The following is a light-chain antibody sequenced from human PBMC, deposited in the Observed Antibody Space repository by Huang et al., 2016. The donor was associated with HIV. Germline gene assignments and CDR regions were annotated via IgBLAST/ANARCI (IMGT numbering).Light chain of an antibody. Sequence: DIVMTQSPDSLAVSLGERATINCKSSQSVLYSSNNKNYLAWYQQKPGQPPTLLIYSASTRESGVPDRFSGSGSGTDFPLTISSLQAEDVAVYYCQQYYSNPRTFGQGTKVEIK. CDR1: QSVLYSSNNKNY. V-gene: IGKV4-1*01. CDR2: SAS. CDR3: QQYYSNPRT. J-gene: IGKJ1*01.